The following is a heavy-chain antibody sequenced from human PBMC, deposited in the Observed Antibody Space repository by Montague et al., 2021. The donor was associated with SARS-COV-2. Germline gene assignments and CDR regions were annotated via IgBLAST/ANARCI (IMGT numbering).Heavy chain of an antibody. D-gene: IGHD1-26*01. V-gene: IGHV6-1*01. J-gene: IGHJ4*02. CDR2: TYYRSKWYN. CDR1: GDSVSRNRAA. CDR3: ARTSASGDY. Sequence: CAISGDSVSRNRAAWNWIRQSPSKGLEWLGRTYYRSKWYNDYAVSVKSRITINPDTSKNQISLQLNSVTPEDTAVYYCARTSASGDYWGQGTLVTVSS.